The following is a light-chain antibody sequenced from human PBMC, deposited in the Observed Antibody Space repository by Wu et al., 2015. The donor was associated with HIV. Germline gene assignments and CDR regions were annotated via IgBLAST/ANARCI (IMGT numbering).Light chain of an antibody. V-gene: IGKV3-20*01. CDR3: QQYGSSPGT. Sequence: EIVLTQSPGTLSLSPGERATLSCRASQSVSSSYLAWYQQKPGQAPRLLIYGASTRATDIPDRFSGSGSGTDFTLTISRLEPEDFAVYYCQQYGSSPGTFGQGTKVELK. CDR1: QSVSSSY. CDR2: GAS. J-gene: IGKJ1*01.